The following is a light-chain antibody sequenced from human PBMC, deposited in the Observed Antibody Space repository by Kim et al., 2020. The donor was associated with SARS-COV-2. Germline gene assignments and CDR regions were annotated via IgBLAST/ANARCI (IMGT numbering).Light chain of an antibody. J-gene: IGKJ2*01. Sequence: WSPGERATLSCRASQSGGSNYVAWYQQKPGQAPRLVMYGASSRATDIPDRFSGSGSGTDFTLTINRLEPEDFAVYYCHQYGDSPDTFGQGTKLEI. CDR2: GAS. V-gene: IGKV3-20*01. CDR1: QSGGSNY. CDR3: HQYGDSPDT.